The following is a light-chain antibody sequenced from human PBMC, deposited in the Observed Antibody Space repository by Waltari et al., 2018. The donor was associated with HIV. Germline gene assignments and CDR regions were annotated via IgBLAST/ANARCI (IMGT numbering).Light chain of an antibody. CDR2: DAS. CDR3: QQRSNWPPLT. Sequence: EIVLTQSPATLSFSPGERAPLPCRASQSVSSYSAWYQQKPGQAPRLLIFDASNRATGIPARFSGSGSGTDFTLTISSLEPEDFAVYYCQQRSNWPPLTFGGGTKVEIK. V-gene: IGKV3-11*01. J-gene: IGKJ4*01. CDR1: QSVSSY.